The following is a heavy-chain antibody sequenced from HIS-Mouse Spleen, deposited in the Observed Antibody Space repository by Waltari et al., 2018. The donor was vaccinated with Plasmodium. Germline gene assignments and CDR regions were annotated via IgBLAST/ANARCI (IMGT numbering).Heavy chain of an antibody. D-gene: IGHD6-6*01. CDR2: IDWDDDK. CDR1: GFSLSTSGMC. Sequence: QVTLRESGPALVKPTQTLTLTCTFSGFSLSTSGMCVTWIRQPPGKALEWLARIDWDDDKYYSTSLKTRLTISKDTSKNQVVLTMTNMDPVDTATYYCARTTYSSSSAKYYYYGMDVWGQGPRSPSP. V-gene: IGHV2-70*15. CDR3: ARTTYSSSSAKYYYYGMDV. J-gene: IGHJ6*02.